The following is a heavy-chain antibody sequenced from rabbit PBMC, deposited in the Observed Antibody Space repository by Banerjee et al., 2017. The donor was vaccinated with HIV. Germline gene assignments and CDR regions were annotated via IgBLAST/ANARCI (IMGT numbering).Heavy chain of an antibody. V-gene: IGHV1S40*01. Sequence: QSLEESGGDLVKPGASLTLTCTASGFSLSSSDYMCWVRQPPGKGPEWIACIGAGISYTIYYATWAKGRFTISKTSSTTVTLQMTSLTAADTATYFCARDSGTSFSSYGMDLWGQGTLVTVS. CDR2: IGAGISYTI. CDR1: GFSLSSSDY. D-gene: IGHD8-1*01. CDR3: ARDSGTSFSSYGMDL. J-gene: IGHJ6*01.